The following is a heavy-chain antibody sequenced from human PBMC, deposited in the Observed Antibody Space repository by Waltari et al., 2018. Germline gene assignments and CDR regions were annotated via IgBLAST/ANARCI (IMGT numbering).Heavy chain of an antibody. CDR3: ARLTGSVWGSYRYTYYYYYMDV. D-gene: IGHD3-16*02. J-gene: IGHJ6*03. Sequence: QLQLQESGPGLVKPSETLSLTCTVSGGSISSSSYYWGWIRQPPGKGLEWIGSIYYSGSTNYTRSPKSRFTISVDTSKNQFSLKLSSVTAADTAVYYCARLTGSVWGSYRYTYYYYYMDVWGKGTTVTVSS. V-gene: IGHV4-39*01. CDR2: IYYSGST. CDR1: GGSISSSSYY.